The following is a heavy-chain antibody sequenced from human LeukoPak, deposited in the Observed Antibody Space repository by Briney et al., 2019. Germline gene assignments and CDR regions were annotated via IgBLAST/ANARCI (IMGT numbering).Heavy chain of an antibody. V-gene: IGHV3-23*01. CDR3: AKDLELTPYYGMDV. D-gene: IGHD1-26*01. CDR1: GFTFSSYA. Sequence: PGGSLRLSRAASGFTFSSYAMSWVRQAPGKGLEWVSAISGSGGSTYYADSVKGRFTISRDNSKNTLYQQMNSLRAEDTAVYYCAKDLELTPYYGMDVWGQGTTVTVSS. CDR2: ISGSGGST. J-gene: IGHJ6*02.